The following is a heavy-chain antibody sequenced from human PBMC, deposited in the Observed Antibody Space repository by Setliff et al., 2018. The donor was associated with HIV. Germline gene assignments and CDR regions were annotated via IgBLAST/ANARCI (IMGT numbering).Heavy chain of an antibody. J-gene: IGHJ5*02. Sequence: LTCAVSGYSISSGHYWGWIRQSPGKGLEWVSGISGSGDSTYYAPAVKGRFTISRDNVKNILYLQMNNLRAEDTALYFCAQDYTATFWEYNWFDPWGQGTLVTVSS. CDR2: ISGSGDST. D-gene: IGHD2-15*01. V-gene: IGHV3-23*01. CDR3: AQDYTATFWEYNWFDP. CDR1: GYSISSGH.